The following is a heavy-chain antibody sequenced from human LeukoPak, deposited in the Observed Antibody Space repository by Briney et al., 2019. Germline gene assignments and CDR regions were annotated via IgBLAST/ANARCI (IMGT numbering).Heavy chain of an antibody. D-gene: IGHD5/OR15-5a*01. CDR2: ISGSGGST. CDR3: ARDLMGHSVYDRGDY. J-gene: IGHJ4*02. CDR1: GFTFSSYG. V-gene: IGHV3-23*01. Sequence: GGSLRLSCAASGFTFSSYGMSWVRQAPGKGLEWVSAISGSGGSTYYADSVKGRFTISRDNAKNSLYLQMDSLRVEDTATYYCARDLMGHSVYDRGDYWGRGTLVTVSS.